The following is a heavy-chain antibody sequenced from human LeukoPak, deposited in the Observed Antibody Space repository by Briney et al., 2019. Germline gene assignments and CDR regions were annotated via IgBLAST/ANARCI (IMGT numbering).Heavy chain of an antibody. J-gene: IGHJ6*03. CDR1: GFTFSSYS. Sequence: GGSLRLSCAASGFTFSSYSMNWVRQAPGKGLEWVSSISSSSSYIYYADSVKGRFTISRDNAKNSLYLQMNSLRAEDTAVYYCAREDSSGWYDHYYMDVWGKGTTVTISS. CDR2: ISSSSSYI. D-gene: IGHD6-19*01. CDR3: AREDSSGWYDHYYMDV. V-gene: IGHV3-21*01.